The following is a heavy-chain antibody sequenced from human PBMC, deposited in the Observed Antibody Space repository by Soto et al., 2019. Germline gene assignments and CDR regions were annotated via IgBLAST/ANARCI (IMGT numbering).Heavy chain of an antibody. J-gene: IGHJ5*02. CDR2: INHSGST. D-gene: IGHD3-10*01. CDR1: GGSFSGYY. Sequence: QVQLQQWGAGLLKPSETLSLTCAVYGGSFSGYYWSWIRQRPGKGLEWIGEINHSGSTNYNPSLKSRVTISVDTSKNQFSLKLSSVTAADTAVYYCARGTMVRFNWFDPWGQGTLVTVSS. CDR3: ARGTMVRFNWFDP. V-gene: IGHV4-34*01.